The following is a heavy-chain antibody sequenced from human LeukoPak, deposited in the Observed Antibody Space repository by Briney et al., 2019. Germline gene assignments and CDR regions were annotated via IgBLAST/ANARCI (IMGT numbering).Heavy chain of an antibody. J-gene: IGHJ4*02. D-gene: IGHD2-15*01. Sequence: GGSLRLSCAASGFTFSSSVMSWVRQAPGKGLEWVSAISNNGGHTYYADSVQGRFTISRDNSKSTLCLQMNSLRAEDTAVYYCAKQLGYCSDGSCYFPYWGQGTLVTVSS. V-gene: IGHV3-23*01. CDR3: AKQLGYCSDGSCYFPY. CDR1: GFTFSSSV. CDR2: ISNNGGHT.